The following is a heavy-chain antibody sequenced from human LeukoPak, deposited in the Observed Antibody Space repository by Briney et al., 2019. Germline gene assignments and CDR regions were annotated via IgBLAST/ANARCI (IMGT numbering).Heavy chain of an antibody. V-gene: IGHV3-21*01. CDR2: ISSSSSYI. CDR3: TRYGSGSYPSY. D-gene: IGHD3-10*01. J-gene: IGHJ4*02. Sequence: GGSLTLSCAASGFTFSSYSMNWVRQAPGKGLEWVSSISSSSSYIYYADSVKGRFTISRDNAKNSLYLQMNSLRAEDTAVYYCTRYGSGSYPSYWGQGTLVTVSS. CDR1: GFTFSSYS.